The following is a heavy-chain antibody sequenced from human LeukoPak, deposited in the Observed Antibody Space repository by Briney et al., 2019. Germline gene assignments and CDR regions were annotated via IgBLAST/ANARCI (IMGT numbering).Heavy chain of an antibody. CDR1: GGSFSGYY. V-gene: IGHV4-34*01. J-gene: IGHJ4*02. CDR2: INHSGST. Sequence: SETLSLTCAAYGGSFSGYYWSWIRQPPGTGLEWIGEINHSGSTNYNPSLKSRVTISVDTSKNQFSLKLSSVTAADTAVYYCARGPSYYDFWSGYCIDYWGQGTLVTVSS. CDR3: ARGPSYYDFWSGYCIDY. D-gene: IGHD3-3*01.